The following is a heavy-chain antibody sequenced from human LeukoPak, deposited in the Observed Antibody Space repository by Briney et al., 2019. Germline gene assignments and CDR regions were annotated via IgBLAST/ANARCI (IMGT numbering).Heavy chain of an antibody. CDR3: ARAKQYQLLFDY. CDR1: GFTVSSNY. Sequence: TGGSLGLSCAASGFTVSSNYMSWVRQAPGKGLEWVSVIYSGGSTYYADSVKGRFTISRDNSKNTLYLQMNSLRAEDTAVYYCARAKQYQLLFDYWGQGTLVTVSS. CDR2: IYSGGST. D-gene: IGHD2-2*01. V-gene: IGHV3-53*01. J-gene: IGHJ4*02.